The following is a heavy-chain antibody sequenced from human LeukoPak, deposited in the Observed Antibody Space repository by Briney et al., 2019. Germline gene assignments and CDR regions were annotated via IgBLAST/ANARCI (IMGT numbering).Heavy chain of an antibody. D-gene: IGHD3-22*01. CDR1: GFSFSNYA. CDR2: ISGSGGST. J-gene: IGHJ4*02. V-gene: IGHV3-23*01. Sequence: GGSLRLSCEPSGFSFSNYAMSWVRQAPGKGLEWFSSISGSGGSTHYADSVKGRFTISRDKTKNTLYLQMNSLRAEDTAVYYCAKSSYYDASGYYREYYFDYWGQGTLVTVSS. CDR3: AKSSYYDASGYYREYYFDY.